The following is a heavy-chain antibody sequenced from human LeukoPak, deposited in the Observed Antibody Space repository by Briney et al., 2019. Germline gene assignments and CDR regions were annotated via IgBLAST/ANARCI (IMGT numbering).Heavy chain of an antibody. J-gene: IGHJ4*02. CDR1: GFTVSSNY. V-gene: IGHV3-53*01. CDR2: IYTGGTT. CDR3: ARDGDDTSGYFSPFDY. D-gene: IGHD3-22*01. Sequence: GGSLRLSCAVSGFTVSSNYMSWVRQAPGKGLEWVSVIYTGGTTYYADSVKGRFTISRDNSKNTLYLQMNSLRAEDTAVYYCARDGDDTSGYFSPFDYWGQGTLVTVSS.